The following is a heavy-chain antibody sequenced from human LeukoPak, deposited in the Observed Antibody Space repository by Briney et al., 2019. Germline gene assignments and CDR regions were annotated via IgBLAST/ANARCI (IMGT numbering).Heavy chain of an antibody. CDR3: ARAERRVSNAFDI. J-gene: IGHJ3*02. CDR1: GGSISSGSYY. CDR2: IYTSGST. D-gene: IGHD1-1*01. Sequence: SETLSLTCTVSGGSISSGSYYWSWIRQPAGKGLGWIGRIYTSGSTNYNPSLKSRVTISVDTSKNQFSLKLSSVTAADTAVYYCARAERRVSNAFDIWGQGTMVTVSS. V-gene: IGHV4-61*02.